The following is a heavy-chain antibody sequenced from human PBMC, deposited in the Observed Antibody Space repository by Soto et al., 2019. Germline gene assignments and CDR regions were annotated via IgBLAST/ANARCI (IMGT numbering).Heavy chain of an antibody. CDR3: ARESEDLTSNFDY. Sequence: GGSLRLSCAASGFTFSRYSMNWVRQAPGKGLEWVSSISSTTNYIYYADSMKGRFTVSRDNAENSVYLDMNSLSAEDTAVYYCARESEDLTSNFDYWGQGTLVTVSS. CDR1: GFTFSRYS. J-gene: IGHJ4*02. V-gene: IGHV3-21*01. CDR2: ISSTTNYI.